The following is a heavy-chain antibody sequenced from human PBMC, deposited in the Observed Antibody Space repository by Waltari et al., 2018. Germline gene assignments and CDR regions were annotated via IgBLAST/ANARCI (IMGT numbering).Heavy chain of an antibody. Sequence: QVQLVESGGGVVQPGRSARPSCQPSDFPFTSIAIHWVRQAPGKVLEWVAVISYNERNIYYVDSVKGRFIISRDNSKKMLYLQMNSLRTEDTAVYYCARDYCDRTNCHGMDVWGQGTTVTVSS. D-gene: IGHD3-22*01. CDR1: DFPFTSIA. CDR3: ARDYCDRTNCHGMDV. CDR2: ISYNERNI. J-gene: IGHJ6*02. V-gene: IGHV3-30*04.